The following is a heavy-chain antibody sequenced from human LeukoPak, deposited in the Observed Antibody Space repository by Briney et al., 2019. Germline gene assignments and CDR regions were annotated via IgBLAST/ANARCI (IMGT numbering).Heavy chain of an antibody. CDR1: GYTFTGYY. J-gene: IGHJ6*03. CDR3: ARSGEYYYYYYMDV. V-gene: IGHV1-2*02. CDR2: INPNSGGT. Sequence: ASVKVSCKASGYTFTGYYMHWVRQAPGQGLEWMGWINPNSGGTNYAQKFQGRVTMTRDTSISTAYMELSRLRSDDTAVYYCARSGEYYYYYYMDVWGKGTKVTVSS. D-gene: IGHD1-26*01.